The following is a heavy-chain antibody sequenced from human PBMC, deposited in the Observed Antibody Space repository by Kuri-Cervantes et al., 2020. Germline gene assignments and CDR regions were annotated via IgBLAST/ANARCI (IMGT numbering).Heavy chain of an antibody. Sequence: GESLKISCAASGFTFNIYGMHWVRQAPGKGLEWVAFIRYDGSNKYYADSVKGRFTISRDNSKNTLYVQMSSLRAEDTAVYYCARVVDTAMVGYMDVWGKGTTVTVSS. J-gene: IGHJ6*03. V-gene: IGHV3-30*02. CDR1: GFTFNIYG. CDR2: IRYDGSNK. CDR3: ARVVDTAMVGYMDV. D-gene: IGHD5-18*01.